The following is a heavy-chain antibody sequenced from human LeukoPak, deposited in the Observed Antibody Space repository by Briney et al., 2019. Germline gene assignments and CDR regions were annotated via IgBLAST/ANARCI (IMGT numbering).Heavy chain of an antibody. CDR2: IYYSGST. D-gene: IGHD1-26*01. J-gene: IGHJ5*02. CDR3: ARSSGSYGIRNWLDP. V-gene: IGHV4-59*01. Sequence: PSETLSLTCTVSGGSISSYYWSWIRQPPGKGLEWIGYIYYSGSTNYNPSLKSRVTISVDTSKNQFSLKLSSVTAADTAVYYCARSSGSYGIRNWLDPWGQGTLVTVSS. CDR1: GGSISSYY.